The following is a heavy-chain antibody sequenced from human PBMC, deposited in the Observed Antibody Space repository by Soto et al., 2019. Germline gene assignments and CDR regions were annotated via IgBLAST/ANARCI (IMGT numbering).Heavy chain of an antibody. CDR1: GGSFSGYY. CDR2: INHSGST. J-gene: IGHJ4*02. CDR3: ASLDTGGFDY. V-gene: IGHV4-34*01. D-gene: IGHD5-18*01. Sequence: TCAVYGGSFSGYYWSWIRQPPGKGLEWIGEINHSGSTNYNPSLKSRVTISVDTSKNQFSLKLSSVTAADTAVYYCASLDTGGFDYWGQGTLVTVSS.